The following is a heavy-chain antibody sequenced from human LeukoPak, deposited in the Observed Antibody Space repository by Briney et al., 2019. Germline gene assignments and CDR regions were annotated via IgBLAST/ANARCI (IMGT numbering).Heavy chain of an antibody. CDR2: ISYDGSNK. Sequence: PGGSLRLSCAASGFTFSSYAMHWVRQAPGKGLEWVAVISYDGSNKYYADSVKGRFTISRDNSKNTLYLQMNSLRAEDTAVYYCAKGGISGWGFFDYWGQGTLVTVSS. CDR1: GFTFSSYA. V-gene: IGHV3-30-3*01. J-gene: IGHJ4*02. CDR3: AKGGISGWGFFDY. D-gene: IGHD6-19*01.